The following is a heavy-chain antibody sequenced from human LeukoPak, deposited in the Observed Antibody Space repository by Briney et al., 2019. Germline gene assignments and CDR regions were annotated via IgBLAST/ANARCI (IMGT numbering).Heavy chain of an antibody. CDR1: GGSISSSNYY. V-gene: IGHV4-39*07. Sequence: SETLSLTCTVSGGSISSSNYYWGWLRQPPGKGVEWIGTIYYSGSTYYTPSLKSRVTISVDTSKNQFSLKLSSVTAADTAVYYCASLYGSGSYYPSDYWGQGILVSVSS. J-gene: IGHJ4*02. D-gene: IGHD3-10*01. CDR3: ASLYGSGSYYPSDY. CDR2: IYYSGST.